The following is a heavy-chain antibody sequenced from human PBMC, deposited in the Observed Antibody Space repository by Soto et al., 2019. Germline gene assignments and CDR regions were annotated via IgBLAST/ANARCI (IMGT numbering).Heavy chain of an antibody. D-gene: IGHD6-13*01. CDR2: TYYRSKWYN. Sequence: SQTLSLTCAISGDSVSSNSAAWNWIMQSPSRGLEWLGRTYYRSKWYNDYAVSVKSRITINPDTSKNQFSLQLNSVTPEDTAVYYCARASRAGRNYYYGMDVWGQGTTVTVSS. J-gene: IGHJ6*02. CDR1: GDSVSSNSAA. CDR3: ARASRAGRNYYYGMDV. V-gene: IGHV6-1*01.